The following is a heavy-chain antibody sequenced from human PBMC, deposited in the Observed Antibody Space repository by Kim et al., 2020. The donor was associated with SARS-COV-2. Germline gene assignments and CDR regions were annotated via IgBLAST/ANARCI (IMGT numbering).Heavy chain of an antibody. CDR3: ARATTGTTSGTYYYYYGMDV. CDR2: IYHSGST. D-gene: IGHD1-1*01. Sequence: SETLSLTCAVSGGSISSSNWWSWVRQPPGKGLEWIGEIYHSGSTNYNPSLKSRVTISVDKSKNQFSLKLSSVTAADTAVYYCARATTGTTSGTYYYYYGMDVWGQGTTVTVSS. J-gene: IGHJ6*02. V-gene: IGHV4-4*02. CDR1: GGSISSSNW.